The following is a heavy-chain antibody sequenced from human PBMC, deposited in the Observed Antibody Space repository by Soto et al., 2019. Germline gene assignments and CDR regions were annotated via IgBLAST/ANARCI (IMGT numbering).Heavy chain of an antibody. Sequence: GASVEVSCKASGYTFNSYYMHWVRHAPGQGLEWMGIINPSGGSASYAQKFQGRVTMTRDTSTSTVYMELSSLRSEDTAVYYCARKYTAAGPYYYYYYGMDVWGQGTTVTVSS. V-gene: IGHV1-46*02. D-gene: IGHD2-15*01. J-gene: IGHJ6*02. CDR2: INPSGGSA. CDR3: ARKYTAAGPYYYYYYGMDV. CDR1: GYTFNSYY.